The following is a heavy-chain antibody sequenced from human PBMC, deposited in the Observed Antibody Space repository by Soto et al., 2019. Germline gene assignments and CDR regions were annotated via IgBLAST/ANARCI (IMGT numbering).Heavy chain of an antibody. Sequence: GQSLKISGKGSVDSLTSYWIGWVRQIPGKGLEWMGIIYPGDSDTRYSPSFQGQVTISADKSISTAYLQWSSLKASDTAMYYCAGGGVRGVITRTRDYYGMDVWGQGTTVTVSS. D-gene: IGHD3-10*01. CDR2: IYPGDSDT. CDR3: AGGGVRGVITRTRDYYGMDV. CDR1: VDSLTSYW. J-gene: IGHJ6*02. V-gene: IGHV5-51*01.